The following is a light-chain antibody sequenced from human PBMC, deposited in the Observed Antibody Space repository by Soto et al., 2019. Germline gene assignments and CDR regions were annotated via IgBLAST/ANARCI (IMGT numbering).Light chain of an antibody. V-gene: IGKV1-9*01. CDR1: QGITNY. Sequence: IQLTQSPSSLSASVGDRVTITCRASQGITNYLAWYQQKPGKAPNLLIYGASSLHSGVPSRFSGSGSGTDFTLTSNSLQPEDFATYYCQQLNSYPLTFGGGTKVDFK. J-gene: IGKJ4*01. CDR2: GAS. CDR3: QQLNSYPLT.